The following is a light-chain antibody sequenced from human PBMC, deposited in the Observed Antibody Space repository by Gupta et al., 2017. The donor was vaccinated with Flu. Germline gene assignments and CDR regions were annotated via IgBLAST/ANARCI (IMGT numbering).Light chain of an antibody. Sequence: QSGLTQPPSVSAAAGQKVTISCSGSNSNIGSNYVSWYQQLPETAPKLLMYENDKRPSGIPDRFSGSKSGTSATLDITGLQTGDEAVYYCVTWDSALTRMFGGGTKVTVL. J-gene: IGLJ3*02. CDR3: VTWDSALTRM. CDR1: NSNIGSNY. V-gene: IGLV1-51*02. CDR2: END.